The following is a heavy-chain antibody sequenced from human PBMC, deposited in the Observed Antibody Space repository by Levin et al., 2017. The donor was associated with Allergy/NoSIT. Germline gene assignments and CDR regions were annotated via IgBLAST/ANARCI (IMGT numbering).Heavy chain of an antibody. J-gene: IGHJ6*03. D-gene: IGHD5-12*01. CDR2: IYVTGST. Sequence: SETLSLTCSVSGVSISRGFYYWSWIRQPAGEGREWIGRIYVTGSTTYSPSLKSRVTISLDRSKDQVSLKINSVTAADTAVYYCARDLEGFSGYKPYCYIDVWGKGTTVTVSS. CDR1: GVSISRGFYY. V-gene: IGHV4-61*02. CDR3: ARDLEGFSGYKPYCYIDV.